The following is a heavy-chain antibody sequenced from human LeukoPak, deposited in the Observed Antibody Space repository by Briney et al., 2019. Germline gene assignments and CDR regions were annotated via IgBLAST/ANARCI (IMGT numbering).Heavy chain of an antibody. J-gene: IGHJ4*02. Sequence: ASVKLSCKASGYTFTSYGISWVRHAPGHALESMGWIRGYNGNTNYAQKLRGRVTRTTDTSTSTAYMELRSLRSDDTAVYYCARGGSGGVCNYWGQGTLVTVSS. D-gene: IGHD3-10*01. CDR2: IRGYNGNT. CDR1: GYTFTSYG. V-gene: IGHV1-18*01. CDR3: ARGGSGGVCNY.